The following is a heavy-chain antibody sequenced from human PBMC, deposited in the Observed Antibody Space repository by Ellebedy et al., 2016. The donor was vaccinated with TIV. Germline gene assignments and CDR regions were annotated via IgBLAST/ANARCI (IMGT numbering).Heavy chain of an antibody. D-gene: IGHD3-16*01. V-gene: IGHV5-51*01. CDR3: VRVGHYVGGTYAETLEH. J-gene: IGHJ4*02. CDR1: GNTW. CDR2: IHPGDADP. Sequence: GESLKIPCQGFGNTWVGWVRQMPGKGLEYMGSIHPGDADPVYSPSFQGHVRIALDQSTNSASLEWTSLEASDTGLYYCVRVGHYVGGTYAETLEHWGQGTLVTVSS.